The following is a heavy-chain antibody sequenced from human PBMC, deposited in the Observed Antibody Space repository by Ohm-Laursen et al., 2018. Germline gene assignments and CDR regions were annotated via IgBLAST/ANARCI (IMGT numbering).Heavy chain of an antibody. CDR1: GGTFSSYA. CDR3: ARESMSDWYFDY. D-gene: IGHD2-21*02. Sequence: ASVKVSCKASGGTFSSYAISWVRQAPGQGLEWMGGIIPIFGTANYAQKFQGRVTITADESTSTVYMELSSLRSEDTAVYYCARESMSDWYFDYWGQGTLVTVSS. J-gene: IGHJ4*02. CDR2: IIPIFGTA. V-gene: IGHV1-69*13.